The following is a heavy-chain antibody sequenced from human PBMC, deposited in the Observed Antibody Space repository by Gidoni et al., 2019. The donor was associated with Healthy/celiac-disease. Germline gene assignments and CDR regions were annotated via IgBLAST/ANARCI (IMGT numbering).Heavy chain of an antibody. CDR3: AKDLATSNYNWFDP. J-gene: IGHJ5*02. V-gene: IGHV3-23*01. D-gene: IGHD4-4*01. CDR1: GFTFSSYA. CDR2: ISGSGGST. Sequence: EVQLLESGGGLVQPGGSLRLSCAAPGFTFSSYAMIWVRQAPGKGLEWVSVISGSGGSTYYADSVKGRFTISRDNSKNTLYLQMNSRRAEDTAVYYCAKDLATSNYNWFDPWGQGTLVTVSS.